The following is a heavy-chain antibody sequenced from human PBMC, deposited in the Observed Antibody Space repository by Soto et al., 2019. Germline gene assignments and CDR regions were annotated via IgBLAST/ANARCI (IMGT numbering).Heavy chain of an antibody. CDR1: GGSISSYY. V-gene: IGHV4-59*01. CDR2: IYYSGST. CDR3: ARGVRPNYYGPGSYYTTNWFDP. J-gene: IGHJ5*02. D-gene: IGHD3-10*01. Sequence: SETLSLTCTVSGGSISSYYWSWIRQPPGKGLEWIGYIYYSGSTNYNPSLKSRVTISVDTSKNQFSLKLSSVTVADTAVYYCARGVRPNYYGPGSYYTTNWFDPWGQGTLVTVSS.